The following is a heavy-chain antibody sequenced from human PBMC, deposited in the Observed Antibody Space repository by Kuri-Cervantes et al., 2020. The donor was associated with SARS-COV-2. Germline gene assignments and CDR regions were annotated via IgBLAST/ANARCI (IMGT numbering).Heavy chain of an antibody. CDR1: GGSISSHY. Sequence: SETLSLTCTVSGGSISSHYWSWIRQPPGKGLEWIGYIYTSGSTNYNPSLKSRVTMSVDTSKNQFSLKLSSVTAADTAVYYCARGGELERRYYYYYMDVWGKGTTVTVSS. V-gene: IGHV4-4*08. J-gene: IGHJ6*03. D-gene: IGHD1-1*01. CDR3: ARGGELERRYYYYYMDV. CDR2: IYTSGST.